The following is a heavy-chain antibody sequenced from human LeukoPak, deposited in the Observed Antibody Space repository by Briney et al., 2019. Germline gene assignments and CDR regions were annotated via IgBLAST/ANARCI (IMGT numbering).Heavy chain of an antibody. V-gene: IGHV3-48*04. J-gene: IGHJ3*02. D-gene: IGHD6-6*01. CDR2: ISSSSSTI. Sequence: GGSLRLSCAASGFTFSIYSMNWVRQAPGKGLEWVSYISSSSSTIYYADSVKGRFTISRDNAKNSLYLQMNSLRAEDTAVYYCAYSSSSDAFDIWGQGTMVTVSS. CDR1: GFTFSIYS. CDR3: AYSSSSDAFDI.